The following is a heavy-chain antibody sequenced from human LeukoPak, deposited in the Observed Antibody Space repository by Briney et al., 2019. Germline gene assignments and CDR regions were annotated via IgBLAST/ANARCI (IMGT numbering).Heavy chain of an antibody. V-gene: IGHV4-59*12. Sequence: SETLSLTCTVSGGSISSYYWSWIRQPPGKGLEWIGYIYYSGSTNYNPSLKSRVTISVDTSKNQFSLKLSSVTAADTAVYYCARDNGGLTGYFITWGQGTLVTVSS. D-gene: IGHD3-9*01. J-gene: IGHJ5*02. CDR3: ARDNGGLTGYFIT. CDR2: IYYSGST. CDR1: GGSISSYY.